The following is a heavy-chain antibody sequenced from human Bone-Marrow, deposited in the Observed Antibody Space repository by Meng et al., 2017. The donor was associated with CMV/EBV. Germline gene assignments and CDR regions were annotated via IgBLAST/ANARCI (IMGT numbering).Heavy chain of an antibody. D-gene: IGHD6-13*01. CDR2: IYYSGST. V-gene: IGHV4-31*03. J-gene: IGHJ4*02. Sequence: SETLSLTCTVSGGSISSGGYYWSWIRQHPGKGLEWIGYIYYSGSTYYNPSLKSRVTISVDTSKNQFSLKLSSVTAADTAVYYCASDSSSWYYFDYWGQGTLVTVSS. CDR1: GGSISSGGYY. CDR3: ASDSSSWYYFDY.